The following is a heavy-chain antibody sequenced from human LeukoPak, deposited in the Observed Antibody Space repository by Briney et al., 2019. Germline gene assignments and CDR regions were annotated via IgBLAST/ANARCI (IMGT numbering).Heavy chain of an antibody. Sequence: PGGSLRLSCAASGFTFSNAWMNWVRQAPGKGLEWVGRIKSKTDGGTTDYAAPVKGRFTISRDDSKNTLYLQMNSLKTEDTAVYYCTTLPRITIFGVGPRTWGQGTLVTVSS. CDR1: GFTFSNAW. V-gene: IGHV3-15*07. D-gene: IGHD3-3*01. CDR3: TTLPRITIFGVGPRT. CDR2: IKSKTDGGTT. J-gene: IGHJ5*02.